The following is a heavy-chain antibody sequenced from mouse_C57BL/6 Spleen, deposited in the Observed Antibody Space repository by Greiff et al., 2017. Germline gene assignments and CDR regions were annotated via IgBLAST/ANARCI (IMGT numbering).Heavy chain of an antibody. J-gene: IGHJ4*01. Sequence: EVKLMESGGGLVKPGGSLKLSCAASGFTFSSYAMSWVRQTPEKRLEWVATISDGGSYTYYPDNVKGRFTISRDNAKNNLYLQMSHLKSEDTAMYYCARDGTVVAPDAMDYWGQGTSVTVSS. CDR3: ARDGTVVAPDAMDY. CDR2: ISDGGSYT. CDR1: GFTFSSYA. V-gene: IGHV5-4*01. D-gene: IGHD1-1*01.